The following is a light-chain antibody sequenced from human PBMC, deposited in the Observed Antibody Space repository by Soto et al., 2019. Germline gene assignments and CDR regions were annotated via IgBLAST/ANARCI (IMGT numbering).Light chain of an antibody. CDR1: QSISSW. CDR3: QHYSSCSPT. J-gene: IGKJ3*01. V-gene: IGKV1-5*01. CDR2: DGS. Sequence: DMQVTQSPSTLSASVGDTVTITCRASQSISSWLAWYQQKSGKAPKLLIHDGSTLQSGVPSRFSGSGSGTDFTLTISGLQPDDFATYYCQHYSSCSPTFGPGTTVAIK.